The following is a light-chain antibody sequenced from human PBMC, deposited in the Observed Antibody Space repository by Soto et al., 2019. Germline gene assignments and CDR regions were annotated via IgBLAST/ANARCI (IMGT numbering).Light chain of an antibody. CDR3: QHYRTS. CDR1: QSVSSSY. CDR2: GAS. Sequence: EIVLTQSPGTQSLSPGERATLSRRVSQSVSSSYLAWYQQKPGQAPRQLIYGASSRATGIPDRFSGSGSGTDFTLTITRLEPEDFAVYYCQHYRTSFGGGTRVEIK. J-gene: IGKJ4*01. V-gene: IGKV3-20*01.